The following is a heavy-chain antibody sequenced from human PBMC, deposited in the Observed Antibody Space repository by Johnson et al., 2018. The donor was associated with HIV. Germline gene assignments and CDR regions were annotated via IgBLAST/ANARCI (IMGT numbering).Heavy chain of an antibody. CDR3: ARGGVLRYVDWLVEDAFDI. CDR1: GFTFDDYG. V-gene: IGHV3-7*02. J-gene: IGHJ3*02. CDR2: IKEDGSEK. Sequence: VQLVESGGGVVRPGGSLRLSCAASGFTFDDYGMSWVRQAPGKGLEWVANIKEDGSEKNYVDSVKGRFTISRDNAKNSLYLQMNSLRAEDTAVYYCARGGVLRYVDWLVEDAFDIWGQGTMVTVSS. D-gene: IGHD3-9*01.